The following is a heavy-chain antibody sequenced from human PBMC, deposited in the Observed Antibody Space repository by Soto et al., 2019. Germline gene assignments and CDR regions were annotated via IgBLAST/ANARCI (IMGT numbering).Heavy chain of an antibody. Sequence: QVQLVQSGAGVKKPGASVRVSCKASGYTFTNYGISWVRQAPGQGLEWMGWVGPYNGNTDHAQNFQGRVTMTTDTSTNTAYMELGSLRSDDTALYYCARCYCSLGSCYTCWHFDLWGRGTLVTVSS. J-gene: IGHJ2*01. D-gene: IGHD2-15*01. CDR3: ARCYCSLGSCYTCWHFDL. V-gene: IGHV1-18*04. CDR1: GYTFTNYG. CDR2: VGPYNGNT.